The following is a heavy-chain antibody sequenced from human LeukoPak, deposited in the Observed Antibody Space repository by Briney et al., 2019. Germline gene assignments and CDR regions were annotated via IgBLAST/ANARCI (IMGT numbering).Heavy chain of an antibody. CDR3: ARFEAVAGLGAFDI. D-gene: IGHD6-19*01. CDR2: IYYSGST. V-gene: IGHV4-39*07. CDR1: SGSISSSSYY. Sequence: SETLSLTCTVSSGSISSSSYYWGWIRQPPGKGLEWIGSIYYSGSTYYNPSLKSRVTISVDTSKNQFSLKLSSVTAADTAVYYCARFEAVAGLGAFDIWGQGTMVTVSS. J-gene: IGHJ3*02.